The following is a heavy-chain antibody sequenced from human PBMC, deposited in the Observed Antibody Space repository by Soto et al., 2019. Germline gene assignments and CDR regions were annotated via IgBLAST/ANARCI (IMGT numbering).Heavy chain of an antibody. CDR2: ISAGSGGTT. Sequence: GGSLRLSCAASGFTFSTCALSWVRQAPGKGLEWVSSISAGSGGTTYSADSVKGRFTISRDNAKNTLYLHMNSLRAEDTALYYCARAMSDCLLFPRYPMDVCGQGTTVTVYS. D-gene: IGHD2-21*02. V-gene: IGHV3-23*01. J-gene: IGHJ6*02. CDR3: ARAMSDCLLFPRYPMDV. CDR1: GFTFSTCA.